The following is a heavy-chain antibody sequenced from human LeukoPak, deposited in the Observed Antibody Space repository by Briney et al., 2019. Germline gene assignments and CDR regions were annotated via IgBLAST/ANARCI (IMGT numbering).Heavy chain of an antibody. J-gene: IGHJ4*02. Sequence: GGSPRLSCAASGFTFNTYGMTWVRQAPGEGLEWVSSITGSGLNTYYADSVKGRFTISKDNSRNTLYLQMNTLRVEDTAVYYCAKGLRILVRGQGTLVTVSS. D-gene: IGHD6-6*01. CDR1: GFTFNTYG. CDR2: ITGSGLNT. CDR3: AKGLRILV. V-gene: IGHV3-23*01.